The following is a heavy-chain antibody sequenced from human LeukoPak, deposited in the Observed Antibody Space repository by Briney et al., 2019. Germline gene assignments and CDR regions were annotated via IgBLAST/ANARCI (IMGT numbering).Heavy chain of an antibody. CDR1: GFTFSSYA. CDR2: ISGSGGRT. CDR3: SKVEQLLVPIGDFDY. D-gene: IGHD6-13*01. V-gene: IGHV3-23*01. J-gene: IGHJ4*01. Sequence: GASLRLFCAASGFTFSSYAMRWVRKAPGKGLEWVSAISGSGGRTLYADPVKGRFTISRDNSKNTLYMQMNSLRAEDTAVYYCSKVEQLLVPIGDFDYWGQEPWSPSPQ.